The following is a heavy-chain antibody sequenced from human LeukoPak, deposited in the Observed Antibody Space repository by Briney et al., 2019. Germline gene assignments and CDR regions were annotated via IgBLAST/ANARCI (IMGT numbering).Heavy chain of an antibody. CDR2: IYPGDSDT. CDR1: GYSFTNYW. D-gene: IGHD3-10*01. V-gene: IGHV5-51*01. CDR3: ARQRSWGNYYDSGSYSL. Sequence: GESLKISCKGSGYSFTNYWIGWVRQMPGKGLEWMGIIYPGDSDTRYGPSFQGQVTISADKSISTAYLQWSSLKASDTAMYYCARQRSWGNYYDSGSYSLWGQGTLVTVSS. J-gene: IGHJ4*02.